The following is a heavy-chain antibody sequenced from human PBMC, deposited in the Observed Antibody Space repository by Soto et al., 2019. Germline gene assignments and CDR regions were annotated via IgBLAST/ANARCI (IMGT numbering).Heavy chain of an antibody. D-gene: IGHD1-1*01. V-gene: IGHV1-69*02. CDR3: ARSTLVVLNYFES. Sequence: QVQLVQSGTEVKKPGSSVKVSCKASGGTFRNYPINWVRQAPGQGLEWMGSIFPLTDIPDYAQNFQARLIISADKSTSTAYMELSGLTSDDTAMYFCARSTLVVLNYFESWGQGTLVTVSS. CDR2: IFPLTDIP. CDR1: GGTFRNYP. J-gene: IGHJ4*02.